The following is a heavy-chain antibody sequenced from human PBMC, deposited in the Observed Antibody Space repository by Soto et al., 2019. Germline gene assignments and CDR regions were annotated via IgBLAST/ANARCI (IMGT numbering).Heavy chain of an antibody. CDR2: IYYSGST. V-gene: IGHV4-31*03. CDR1: GGSISSGGYY. Sequence: SETLSLTCTVSGGSISSGGYYWSWIRQHPGKGLEWIGYIYYSGSTYYNPSLKSRVTISVDTSKNQFSLKLSSVTAADTAVYYCARAITEYYYDSSGYRFDPWGQGTLVTSPQ. J-gene: IGHJ5*02. CDR3: ARAITEYYYDSSGYRFDP. D-gene: IGHD3-22*01.